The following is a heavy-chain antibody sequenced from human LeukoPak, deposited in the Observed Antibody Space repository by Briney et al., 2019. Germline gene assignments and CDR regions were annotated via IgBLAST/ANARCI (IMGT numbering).Heavy chain of an antibody. Sequence: GASVNVSCKASGGTFSSYAISWVRQAPGQGLEWMGGIIPIFGTANYAQKFQGRVTITADESTSTAYMELSSLRSEDTAVYYCARDLYSSSWDAILNNWFDPWGQGTLVTVSS. CDR3: ARDLYSSSWDAILNNWFDP. V-gene: IGHV1-69*13. J-gene: IGHJ5*02. D-gene: IGHD6-13*01. CDR1: GGTFSSYA. CDR2: IIPIFGTA.